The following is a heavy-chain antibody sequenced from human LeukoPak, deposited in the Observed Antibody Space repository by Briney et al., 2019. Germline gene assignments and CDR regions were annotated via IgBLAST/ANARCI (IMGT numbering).Heavy chain of an antibody. Sequence: GGSLRLSCAASGFTFHDYGMSWVRQAPGRGLEGGSDIPWNGASMGFADSVKGRFPISRDTAKHSLYLGVSTLRAEDTALFYCAREYGDYSSYFDLWGRGTRVTVSS. V-gene: IGHV3-20*04. CDR2: IPWNGASM. CDR1: GFTFHDYG. CDR3: AREYGDYSSYFDL. D-gene: IGHD4-17*01. J-gene: IGHJ2*01.